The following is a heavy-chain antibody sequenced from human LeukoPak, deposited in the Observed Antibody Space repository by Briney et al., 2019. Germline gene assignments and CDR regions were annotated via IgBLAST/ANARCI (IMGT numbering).Heavy chain of an antibody. J-gene: IGHJ4*02. CDR2: FFQSHKS. Sequence: SENLSLTCAISGHSTTRGFYWAWFRQSPGKGLEWIATFFQSHKSFYNASLESRVTMSLDTSKSQFSLNLTSVTAADTAVYYCARVLSVPYLLDSWGRGAQVSVSS. CDR1: GHSTTRGFY. CDR3: ARVLSVPYLLDS. D-gene: IGHD3-10*02. V-gene: IGHV4-38-2*01.